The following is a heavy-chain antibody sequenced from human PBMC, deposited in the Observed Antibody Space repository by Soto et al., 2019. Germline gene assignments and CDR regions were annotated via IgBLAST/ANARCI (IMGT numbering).Heavy chain of an antibody. CDR2: ISAYNGNT. Sequence: ASLKVSCKASGYTFTSYGISWVRQAPGQGLEWMGWISAYNGNTNYAQKLQGRVTMTTDTSTSTAYMELRSLRSDDTAVYYCARARRHPHPRPVDPWGQGTLVNVSS. CDR3: ARARRHPHPRPVDP. D-gene: IGHD6-6*01. V-gene: IGHV1-18*01. CDR1: GYTFTSYG. J-gene: IGHJ5*02.